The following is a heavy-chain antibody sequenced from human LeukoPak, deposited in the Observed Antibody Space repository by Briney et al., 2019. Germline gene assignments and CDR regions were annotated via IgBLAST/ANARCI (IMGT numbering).Heavy chain of an antibody. CDR3: ATTSSQWELLPFDY. D-gene: IGHD1-26*01. Sequence: GGSLSLSCAASGFTFSSYAMSWVRQAPGKGLEWVSAISGSGGSTYYADSVKGRFTISRDNSKNTLYLQMNSLRAEDTAVYYCATTSSQWELLPFDYWGQGTLVTVSS. J-gene: IGHJ4*02. CDR1: GFTFSSYA. CDR2: ISGSGGST. V-gene: IGHV3-23*01.